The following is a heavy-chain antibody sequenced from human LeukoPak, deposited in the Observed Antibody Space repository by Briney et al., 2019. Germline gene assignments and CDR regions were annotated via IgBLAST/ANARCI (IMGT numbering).Heavy chain of an antibody. CDR2: ISVSGDST. D-gene: IGHD2/OR15-2a*01. J-gene: IGHJ4*02. Sequence: GGSLRLSRAASGFTFSSYAMSWVRQAPGKGLEWVSGISVSGDSTYYADSVKGRFTISRDNSKNTLYLQLNTLRAEDTAVYYCAKNRGNWYYCDYWGQGTQVTVSS. CDR3: AKNRGNWYYCDY. CDR1: GFTFSSYA. V-gene: IGHV3-23*01.